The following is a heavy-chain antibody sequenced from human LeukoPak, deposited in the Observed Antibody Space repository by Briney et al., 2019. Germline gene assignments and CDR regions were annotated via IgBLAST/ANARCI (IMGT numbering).Heavy chain of an antibody. CDR1: GFTFSSYG. D-gene: IGHD6-19*01. Sequence: GGSLRLPCAASGFTFSSYGMDWVRQAPGKGLEWVSGVSNRDGRAYYADSVKGRFTVSRDNSKNTLHLQMNSLRAEDTALYYCASGMSLAGDGPFDFWGQGTLVTVSS. J-gene: IGHJ4*02. CDR3: ASGMSLAGDGPFDF. V-gene: IGHV3-23*01. CDR2: VSNRDGRA.